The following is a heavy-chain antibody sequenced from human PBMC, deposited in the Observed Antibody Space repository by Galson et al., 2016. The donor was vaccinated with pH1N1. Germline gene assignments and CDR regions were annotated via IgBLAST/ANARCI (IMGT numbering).Heavy chain of an antibody. CDR3: AKDKAGDLDS. J-gene: IGHJ4*02. D-gene: IGHD3-10*01. CDR2: IYGGSARI. CDR1: GYRFEEYA. V-gene: IGHV3-9*01. Sequence: SLRLSCAGSGYRFEEYAMHWVRQSPEKGLKWVAGIYGGSARIDYADSVKGRFTISRDDAKKSLFLQMNNLRSEDTALYYCAKDKAGDLDSWGQGTLVTVSS.